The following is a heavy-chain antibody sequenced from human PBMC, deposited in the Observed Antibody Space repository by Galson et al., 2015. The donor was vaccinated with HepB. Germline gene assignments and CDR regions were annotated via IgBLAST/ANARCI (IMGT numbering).Heavy chain of an antibody. CDR2: IYYSGNT. V-gene: IGHV4-39*01. J-gene: IGHJ3*02. Sequence: LSLTCTVSGGSISSSSYYWGWIRQPPGKGLEWIGSIYYSGNTYYNPSLKSRVTISVDTSKNQFSLKLSSVTAADTAVYYCARASPDSGNYGLPDAFDIWGQGTMVTVSS. CDR1: GGSISSSSYY. CDR3: ARASPDSGNYGLPDAFDI. D-gene: IGHD3-10*01.